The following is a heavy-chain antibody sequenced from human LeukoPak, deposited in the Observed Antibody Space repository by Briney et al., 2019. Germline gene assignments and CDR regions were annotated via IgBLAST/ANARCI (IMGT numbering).Heavy chain of an antibody. J-gene: IGHJ4*02. V-gene: IGHV4-39*07. CDR1: GGSISSSSYY. CDR3: ARGTYTAMVV. D-gene: IGHD5-18*01. Sequence: SETLSLTCTVSGGSISSSSYYWGWIRQPPGKGLEWIGSIYYSGSTNYNPSLKSRVTISVDTSKNQFSLKLSSVTAADTAVYYCARGTYTAMVVWGQGTLVTVSS. CDR2: IYYSGST.